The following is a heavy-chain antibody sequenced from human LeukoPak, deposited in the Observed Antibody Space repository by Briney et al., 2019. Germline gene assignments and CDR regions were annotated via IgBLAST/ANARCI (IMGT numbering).Heavy chain of an antibody. CDR1: GFTFDDYA. V-gene: IGHV3-9*01. D-gene: IGHD4-11*01. CDR3: AKDMNSNYYYGMDV. J-gene: IGHJ6*02. CDR2: ILWNCGSI. Sequence: PGGSLRLSCAASGFTFDDYAKHWGRQAPGEGLGWDSVILWNCGSIGYADSVQGRLTISRDNAKNSLYLQMNSLRAEDTALYYCAKDMNSNYYYGMDVWGQGTAVTVSS.